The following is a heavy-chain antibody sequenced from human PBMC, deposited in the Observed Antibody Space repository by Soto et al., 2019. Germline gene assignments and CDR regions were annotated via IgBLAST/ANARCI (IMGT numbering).Heavy chain of an antibody. CDR3: AKDYYDTLTGYYGPDY. V-gene: IGHV3-30*18. CDR2: ISYDGSNK. D-gene: IGHD3-9*01. Sequence: GGSLRLSCAASGFTFSSYGIHWVRQAPGKGLEWVAVISYDGSNKYYADSVKGQFTISRDNSKNLLYLQMNSLGAEDTAVYYCAKDYYDTLTGYYGPDYWGQGTLVTVSS. J-gene: IGHJ4*02. CDR1: GFTFSSYG.